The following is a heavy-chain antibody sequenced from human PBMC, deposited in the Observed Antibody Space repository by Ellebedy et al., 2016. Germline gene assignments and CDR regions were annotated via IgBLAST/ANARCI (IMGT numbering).Heavy chain of an antibody. CDR2: IIPIFGAA. CDR3: AGTDGNCSDGSCYSGY. CDR1: GGTFSSYA. J-gene: IGHJ4*02. Sequence: SVKVSXXASGGTFSSYAISWVRQAPGQGLEWMGGIIPIFGAANYAQKFQGRVTITADESTSTAYMELSSLRSEDTAVYYCAGTDGNCSDGSCYSGYWGQGTLVTVSS. D-gene: IGHD2-15*01. V-gene: IGHV1-69*13.